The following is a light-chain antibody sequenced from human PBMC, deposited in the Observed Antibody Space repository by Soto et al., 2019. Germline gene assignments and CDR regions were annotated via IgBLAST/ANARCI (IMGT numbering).Light chain of an antibody. J-gene: IGLJ1*01. Sequence: QSALTQPPSASGSPGQSVTISCTGTSSDVGGYNYVSWYQQHPGKAPKLMIYEVSKRPSGVPDRFSGSKSGNTASLTVSGLQGEDEADYYCSSYAGSNNAYVFGTGTKVTVL. V-gene: IGLV2-8*01. CDR3: SSYAGSNNAYV. CDR1: SSDVGGYNY. CDR2: EVS.